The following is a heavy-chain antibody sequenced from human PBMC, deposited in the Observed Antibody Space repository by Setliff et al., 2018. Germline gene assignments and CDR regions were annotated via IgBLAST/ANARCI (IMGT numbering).Heavy chain of an antibody. J-gene: IGHJ3*02. CDR3: ALFGDRDTFPI. Sequence: GGSLRLSCAASGFTFSSYSMNRVRQAPGKGLEWVSYISSSSSTIYYADSVKGRFTISRDNAKNSLYLQMNSLRAEDTALYYCALFGDRDTFPIWGQGTMVTVSS. V-gene: IGHV3-48*01. CDR1: GFTFSSYS. D-gene: IGHD3-16*01. CDR2: ISSSSSTI.